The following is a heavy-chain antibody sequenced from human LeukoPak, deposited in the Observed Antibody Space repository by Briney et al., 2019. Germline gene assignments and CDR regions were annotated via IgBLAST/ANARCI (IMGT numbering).Heavy chain of an antibody. J-gene: IGHJ6*03. Sequence: GGSLRLSCAASGFSSKDYNMHWVRQAPGKGLGWVAVISYGGSNKHYADSVKGRFTISRDNSKNTLYLQMNSLRAEDTAVYYCAKGAASITMIVVVITPDYYMDVWGKGTTVTVSS. CDR3: AKGAASITMIVVVITPDYYMDV. CDR1: GFSSKDYN. CDR2: ISYGGSNK. D-gene: IGHD3-22*01. V-gene: IGHV3-30*18.